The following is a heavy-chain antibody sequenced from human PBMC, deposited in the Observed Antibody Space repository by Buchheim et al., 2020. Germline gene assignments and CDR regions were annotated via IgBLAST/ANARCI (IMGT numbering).Heavy chain of an antibody. CDR3: ARGATVVTYFDY. Sequence: QVQLQESGPGLVKPSETLSLTCTVSGSVSSGSYYWNWIRQSPGKGLEWIGYIYYSGRTNYNPSLKSRVSISVDTSKNQFSLKLSSVTAADTAVYYCARGATVVTYFDYWGQGTL. V-gene: IGHV4-61*01. CDR2: IYYSGRT. CDR1: GSVSSGSYY. J-gene: IGHJ4*02. D-gene: IGHD4-23*01.